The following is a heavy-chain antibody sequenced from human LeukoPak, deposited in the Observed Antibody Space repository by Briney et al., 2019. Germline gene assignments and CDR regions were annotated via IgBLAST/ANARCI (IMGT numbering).Heavy chain of an antibody. V-gene: IGHV4-38-2*02. J-gene: IGHJ4*02. D-gene: IGHD2-21*01. CDR2: TFHSGSP. CDR1: GYSISSGYY. CDR3: ARDAGGDFDY. Sequence: SETLSLTCNVSGYSISSGYYWGWIRQPPGKALEWIGTTFHSGSPNYNPSLKSRVTISIDTSKNQFSLKLSSVTAADTAFYYCARDAGGDFDYWGQGTLVTVSS.